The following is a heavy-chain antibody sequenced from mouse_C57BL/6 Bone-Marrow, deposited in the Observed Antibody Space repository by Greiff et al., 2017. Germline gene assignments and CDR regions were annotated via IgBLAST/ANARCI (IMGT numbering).Heavy chain of an antibody. V-gene: IGHV1-80*01. CDR3: ARKRGGSRYFDY. CDR2: IYPGDGDT. J-gene: IGHJ2*01. CDR1: GYAFSSYW. Sequence: VKLMESGAELVKPGASVKISCKASGYAFSSYWMNWVKQRPGKGLEWIGQIYPGDGDTNYNGKFKGKATLTADKSSSTAYMQLSSLTSEDSAVYFCARKRGGSRYFDYWGQGTTLTVSS.